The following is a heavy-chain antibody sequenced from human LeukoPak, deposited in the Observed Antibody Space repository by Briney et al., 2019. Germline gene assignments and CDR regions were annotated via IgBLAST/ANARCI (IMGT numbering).Heavy chain of an antibody. CDR1: DGSLSSSSHY. J-gene: IGHJ5*02. CDR2: IFSNGNT. CDR3: ARHEHGDHGDPNRFDP. Sequence: SETLSLTRSLSDGSLSSSSHYWGSIRQSPGRGVEWIGSIFSNGNTFYNPPLKSRVTMSVDTSKNEFSLSSSSATAADTAVYYCARHEHGDHGDPNRFDPWGQGTLVTVS. V-gene: IGHV4-39*01. D-gene: IGHD4-17*01.